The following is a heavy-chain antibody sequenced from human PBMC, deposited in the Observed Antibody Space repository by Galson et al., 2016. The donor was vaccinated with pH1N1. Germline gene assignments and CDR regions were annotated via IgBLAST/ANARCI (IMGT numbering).Heavy chain of an antibody. CDR1: GYTFTTYC. J-gene: IGHJ4*02. CDR3: ARDLARQHDY. V-gene: IGHV1-46*01. D-gene: IGHD1-1*01. Sequence: SVKVSCKASGYTFTTYCIHWVRQAPGQGLEWLGVIDPRVGTTNYAQKFQGRLTMTSDTSTSTVSMELSSLKSDDTAVYSCARDLARQHDYWGQGTLVTVSS. CDR2: IDPRVGTT.